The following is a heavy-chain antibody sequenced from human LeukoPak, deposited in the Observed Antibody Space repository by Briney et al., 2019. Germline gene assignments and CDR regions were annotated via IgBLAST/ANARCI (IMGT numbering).Heavy chain of an antibody. D-gene: IGHD3-22*01. CDR2: ISSSSSYI. CDR1: GFXFSSYS. CDR3: ARDSRQYDSSGYYLYYFDY. Sequence: GSLSLSFAASGFXFSSYSMDWVRPAPGKGLEWVSSISSSSSYIYYADSVKGRFTISRDNAKNSLYLQMNSLRAEDTAVYYCARDSRQYDSSGYYLYYFDYWGQGTLVTVSS. V-gene: IGHV3-21*01. J-gene: IGHJ4*02.